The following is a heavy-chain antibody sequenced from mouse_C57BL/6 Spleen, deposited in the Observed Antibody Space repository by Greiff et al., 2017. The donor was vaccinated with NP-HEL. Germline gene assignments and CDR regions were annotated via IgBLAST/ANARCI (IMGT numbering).Heavy chain of an antibody. V-gene: IGHV5-17*01. CDR1: GFTFSDYG. Sequence: EVQLKESGGGLVKPGGSLKLSCATSGFTFSDYGMHWVRQAPEKGLEWVAYISSGSSTIYYADTVKGRFTISRANAKNTLFLQMTSLRSEDTAMYYCARRLTGRDAMDYWGQGTSVTVSS. CDR3: ARRLTGRDAMDY. J-gene: IGHJ4*01. CDR2: ISSGSSTI. D-gene: IGHD4-1*01.